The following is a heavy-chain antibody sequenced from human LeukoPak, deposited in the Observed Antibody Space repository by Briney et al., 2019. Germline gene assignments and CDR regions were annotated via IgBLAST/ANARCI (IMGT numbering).Heavy chain of an antibody. Sequence: GESLKISCKGSGYSFTSYWIGWVRQMPGKGLEWMGIIYPGDSDTRYSPSFQGQVTISADKSISTAHLQWSSLKASDTAMYYCARHPPYYYGSGSSYYFDYWGQGTLVTVSS. CDR1: GYSFTSYW. V-gene: IGHV5-51*01. CDR2: IYPGDSDT. D-gene: IGHD3-10*01. J-gene: IGHJ4*02. CDR3: ARHPPYYYGSGSSYYFDY.